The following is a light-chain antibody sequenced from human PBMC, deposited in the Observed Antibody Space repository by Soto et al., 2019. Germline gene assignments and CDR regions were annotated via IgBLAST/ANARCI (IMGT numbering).Light chain of an antibody. J-gene: IGKJ2*01. Sequence: IVLTQSPGTLSFSAVEIATLSFMASQSVSSSYLAWYQQKPGQAPRVLIYAASNRATGIPDRFSGSGSGTDFSLTISRLEPEDFAVYYCHQYDNTPQTFGQGTKVDIK. CDR3: HQYDNTPQT. V-gene: IGKV3-20*01. CDR2: AAS. CDR1: QSVSSSY.